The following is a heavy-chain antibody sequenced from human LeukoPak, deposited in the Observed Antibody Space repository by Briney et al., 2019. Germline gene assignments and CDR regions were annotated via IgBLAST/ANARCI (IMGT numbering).Heavy chain of an antibody. Sequence: ASVKVSCKASGYTFTGYYMHWVRQAPGQGLEWMGWINPNSGGTNYAQKFQGRVTMTRDTSISTAYMELSRLRSDDTAVYYCAREVDTAMVGDYWGQGTLVTVSS. CDR2: INPNSGGT. D-gene: IGHD5-18*01. V-gene: IGHV1-2*02. CDR1: GYTFTGYY. J-gene: IGHJ4*02. CDR3: AREVDTAMVGDY.